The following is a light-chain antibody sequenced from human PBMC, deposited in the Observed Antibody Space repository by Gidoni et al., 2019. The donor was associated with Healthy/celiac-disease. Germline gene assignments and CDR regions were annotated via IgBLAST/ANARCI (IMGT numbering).Light chain of an antibody. V-gene: IGLV1-47*01. CDR1: RSNIGSNY. CDR2: RNN. J-gene: IGLJ2*01. Sequence: SVLTQPPSASGTPGQRVTISCSGSRSNIGSNYVYWYQQLPGTAPKLLIYRNNQRPSGVPDRCSGSKSGTSASLAISGLRSEDEADYYCAAGDDSLSGGVFGGGTKLTVL. CDR3: AAGDDSLSGGV.